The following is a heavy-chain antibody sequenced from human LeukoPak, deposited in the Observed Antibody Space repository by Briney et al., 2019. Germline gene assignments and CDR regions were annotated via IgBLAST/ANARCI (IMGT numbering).Heavy chain of an antibody. CDR1: GGTFSSYA. V-gene: IGHV1-69*05. Sequence: SVKVFCKASGGTFSSYAISWVRQAPGQGLEWMGGIIPIFGTANYAQKFQGRVTITTDESTSTAYMELSSLRSEDTAVYYCARHDYDFWSDHLPVAFDIWGQGTMVTVSS. CDR3: ARHDYDFWSDHLPVAFDI. D-gene: IGHD3-3*01. J-gene: IGHJ3*02. CDR2: IIPIFGTA.